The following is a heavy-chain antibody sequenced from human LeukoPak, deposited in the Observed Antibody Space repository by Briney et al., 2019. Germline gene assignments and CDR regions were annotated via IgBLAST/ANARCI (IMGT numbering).Heavy chain of an antibody. J-gene: IGHJ5*02. CDR2: ISHDGINK. Sequence: GGFLRLSCAASGFTFSSYAMHWVRQAPGKGLEWVAVISHDGINKYYADSVRGRFTISRDNSKNTLYLQVNSLRADDTAVYYCARPIGYSSSWPPHDPWGQGTLVTVSS. V-gene: IGHV3-30*04. CDR1: GFTFSSYA. D-gene: IGHD6-13*01. CDR3: ARPIGYSSSWPPHDP.